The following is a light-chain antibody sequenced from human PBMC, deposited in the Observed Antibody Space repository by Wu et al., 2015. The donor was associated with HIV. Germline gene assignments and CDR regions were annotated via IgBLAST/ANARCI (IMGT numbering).Light chain of an antibody. J-gene: IGKJ2*03. CDR3: QQSYSIRYS. CDR2: AAS. V-gene: IGKV1-39*01. CDR1: ETIDGY. Sequence: DIQMTQSPSSLSASVGGRVTITCRASETIDGYLNWYQQKAGKAPKLLVYAASSLQGGVPSRFSGSGSGTSFTLTINSLQPEDFATYYCQQSYSIRYSFGQGTKVEIK.